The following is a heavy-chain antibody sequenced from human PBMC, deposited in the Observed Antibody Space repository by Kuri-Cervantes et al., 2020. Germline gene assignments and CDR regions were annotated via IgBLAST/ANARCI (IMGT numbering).Heavy chain of an antibody. CDR1: GFTFSSYA. D-gene: IGHD2-15*01. CDR2: ISYDGSNK. CDR3: ARGYCSGGSCYSAD. Sequence: GGSLRLSCAASGFTFSSYAMHWVRQAPGKGLEWVAVISYDGSNKYYADSVKGRFTISRDNSKNTLYLQMNSLRAEDTAVYYCARGYCSGGSCYSADWGQGTLGTVSS. V-gene: IGHV3-30*07. J-gene: IGHJ4*02.